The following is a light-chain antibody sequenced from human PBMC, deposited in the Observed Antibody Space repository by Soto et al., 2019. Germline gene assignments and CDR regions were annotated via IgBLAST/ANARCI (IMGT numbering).Light chain of an antibody. CDR3: HQYNSYS. J-gene: IGKJ1*01. CDR1: QSISSW. Sequence: DIQKTPSPSTLYASVGDRVPIICSARQSISSWLAWYQQKPGKAPKLRIYDAASLESGVPSRFSGSVSGTEFTLTISSLQPDDFATYYFHQYNSYSFGQGTKVDIK. CDR2: DAA. V-gene: IGKV1-5*02.